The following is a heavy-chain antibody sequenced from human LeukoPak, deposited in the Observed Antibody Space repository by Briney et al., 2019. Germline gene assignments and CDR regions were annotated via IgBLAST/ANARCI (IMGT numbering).Heavy chain of an antibody. D-gene: IGHD3-3*01. J-gene: IGHJ5*02. CDR3: AKDRSIFGVVNWFDP. Sequence: SGGSLRLSCAASGFTFSSYAMSWVRQAPGKGLEWVSAISGSGGSTYYADSVKGRFTISRDNSKNTLYLQMNSLGAEDTAVYYCAKDRSIFGVVNWFDPWGQGTLVTVSS. CDR2: ISGSGGST. CDR1: GFTFSSYA. V-gene: IGHV3-23*01.